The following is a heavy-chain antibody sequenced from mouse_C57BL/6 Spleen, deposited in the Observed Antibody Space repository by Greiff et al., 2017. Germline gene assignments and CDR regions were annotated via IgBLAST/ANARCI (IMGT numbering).Heavy chain of an antibody. CDR3: MRYGDYYGSGDV. D-gene: IGHD1-1*01. CDR1: GFTFSGFW. CDR2: INSDGSAI. Sequence: EVKLMESGGGLVQPGGSRGLSCEGSGFTFSGFWMSWVRQTPGKTLEWIGDINSDGSAINYAPSIKDRFTIFRDNDKSTLYLQMSNVRSEDTATYFCMRYGDYYGSGDVWGTGTTVTVSS. V-gene: IGHV11-2*01. J-gene: IGHJ1*03.